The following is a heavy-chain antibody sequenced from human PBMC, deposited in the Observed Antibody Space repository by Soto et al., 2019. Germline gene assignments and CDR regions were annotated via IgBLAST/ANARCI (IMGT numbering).Heavy chain of an antibody. D-gene: IGHD3-9*01. CDR1: EFTFSTYA. Sequence: PGGSLRLSCAASEFTFSTYAMSWVRQAPGKGLEWVSSIGSGGSPTYYADSAKSRFTISRDNSKNTLYLQMNSLRAEDTAVYYCAKGALSTYFDWGQGTLVTVSS. CDR2: IGSGGSPT. J-gene: IGHJ4*02. V-gene: IGHV3-23*01. CDR3: AKGALSTYFD.